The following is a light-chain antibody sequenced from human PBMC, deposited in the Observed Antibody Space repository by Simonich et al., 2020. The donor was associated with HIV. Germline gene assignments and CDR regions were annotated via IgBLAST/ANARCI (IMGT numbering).Light chain of an antibody. CDR1: SSNIGSNN. CDR3: AAWDDSLNGPV. J-gene: IGLJ3*02. Sequence: QSVLTQPPSASGTPGQRVTISCSGSSSNIGSNNVNWYQQLPGTAPKLLNYSNNQQPSGVPDRFSGAKSGTSASLAISVLQSEDEADYYCAAWDDSLNGPVFGGGTKLTVL. V-gene: IGLV1-44*01. CDR2: SNN.